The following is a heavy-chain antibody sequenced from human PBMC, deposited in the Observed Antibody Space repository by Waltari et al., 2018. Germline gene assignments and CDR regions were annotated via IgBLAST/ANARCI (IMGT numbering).Heavy chain of an antibody. V-gene: IGHV3-74*01. J-gene: IGHJ6*04. CDR2: MDSGDGSGT. CDR1: GFTFSPYW. CDR3: ARDHYYSKDV. Sequence: EVQLVESGGGLVQPGGSLRLSCEASGFTFSPYWMHWVRQAPGKGRGWVARMDSGDGSGTSYAVSVKGRFTISRNNAKNTLYLQMNSLRAEDTGVYYCARDHYYSKDVWGTGTTVTVSS.